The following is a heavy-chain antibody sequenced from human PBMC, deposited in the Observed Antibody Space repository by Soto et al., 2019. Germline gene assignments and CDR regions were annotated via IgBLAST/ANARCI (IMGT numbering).Heavy chain of an antibody. D-gene: IGHD5-18*01. CDR2: IKQDGGEK. Sequence: PGGSLRLSCAASGFTFSSYWMSWVRQAPGKGLEWVANIKQDGGEKYYVDSVKGRFTISRDNAKNSLYLQMNSLRAEDTAVYYCARDRSGYSYGANFDYWSQGTLVTVSS. V-gene: IGHV3-7*05. CDR3: ARDRSGYSYGANFDY. CDR1: GFTFSSYW. J-gene: IGHJ4*02.